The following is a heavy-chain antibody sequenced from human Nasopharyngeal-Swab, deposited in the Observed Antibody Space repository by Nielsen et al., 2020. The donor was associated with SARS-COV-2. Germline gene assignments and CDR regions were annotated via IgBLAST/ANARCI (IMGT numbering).Heavy chain of an antibody. CDR2: INPNSGGT. Sequence: ASVKVSCKASGGTFTGYYMHWVRQAPGQGLEWMGWINPNSGGTNYARKFQGWVTMTRDTSISTAYMELSRLRSDDTAVYYCARGGYSSGWPDRYGMDVWGQGTTVTVSS. J-gene: IGHJ6*02. CDR1: GGTFTGYY. D-gene: IGHD6-19*01. CDR3: ARGGYSSGWPDRYGMDV. V-gene: IGHV1-2*04.